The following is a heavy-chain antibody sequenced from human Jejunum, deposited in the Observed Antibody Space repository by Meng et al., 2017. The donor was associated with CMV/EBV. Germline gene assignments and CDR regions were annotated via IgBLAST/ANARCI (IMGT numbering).Heavy chain of an antibody. CDR1: TFSSDA. CDR2: ISSSGKTA. V-gene: IGHV3-23*01. D-gene: IGHD6-25*01. J-gene: IGHJ4*02. CDR3: AKDRDSGYSSGWSHFDY. Sequence: TFSSDAMSWVRQAPGKGLEWVSAISSSGKTAYYADSVKGRFTISRDNSKNTLYLQMDSLRVDDTAVYYCAKDRDSGYSSGWSHFDYWGQGTRVTVSS.